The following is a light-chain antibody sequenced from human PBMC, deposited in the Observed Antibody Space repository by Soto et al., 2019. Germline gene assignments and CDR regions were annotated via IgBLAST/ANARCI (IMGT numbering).Light chain of an antibody. Sequence: QSALTQPPSASGSPGQSVTISCTGTSSDVGGYKYVSWYQQHPGKAPKIMIFEVNKRPTGVRDRFSGSKSGTTASLSLSGLQAEDEADYYYCSHAGINNLGVFGTGTKLTVL. CDR3: CSHAGINNLGV. CDR1: SSDVGGYKY. V-gene: IGLV2-8*01. J-gene: IGLJ1*01. CDR2: EVN.